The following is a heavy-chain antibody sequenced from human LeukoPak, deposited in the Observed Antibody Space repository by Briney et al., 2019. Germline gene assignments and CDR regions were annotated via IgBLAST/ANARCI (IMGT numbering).Heavy chain of an antibody. CDR2: ISSSGSTI. CDR3: ARETSQKGAYCMDV. D-gene: IGHD3-16*01. CDR1: GFTFSSYE. V-gene: IGHV3-48*03. J-gene: IGHJ6*03. Sequence: GGSLRLSCAASGFTFSSYEMNWVRQAPGKGLEWVSYISSSGSTIYYADSVKGRFTISRDNAKNSLYLQMNSLRAEDTAVYYCARETSQKGAYCMDVWGKGTTVTISS.